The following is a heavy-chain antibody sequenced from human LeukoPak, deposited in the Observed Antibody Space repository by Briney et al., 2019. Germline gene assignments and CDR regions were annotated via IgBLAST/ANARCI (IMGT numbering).Heavy chain of an antibody. CDR2: IYTTGST. J-gene: IGHJ4*02. Sequence: SETLSLTCTVSGGSISNYYWSWVRQPAGRGLEWIGRIYTTGSTNYNPSLKSRVTMSVDTFNNQFSLKLSSVTAANTAVYYCVRDRKRGSISWYGNYWRRGTLVTVSS. CDR1: GGSISNYY. V-gene: IGHV4-4*07. CDR3: VRDRKRGSISWYGNY. D-gene: IGHD6-13*01.